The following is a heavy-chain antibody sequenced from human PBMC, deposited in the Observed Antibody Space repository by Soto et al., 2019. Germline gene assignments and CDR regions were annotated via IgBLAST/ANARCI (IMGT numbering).Heavy chain of an antibody. CDR1: GYTFTSYD. D-gene: IGHD1-1*01. CDR3: ARGVAAETGIADFDY. J-gene: IGHJ4*02. Sequence: ASVKVSCKASGYTFTSYDINWVRQATGQGLEWMGWMNPNSGNTGYAQKFQGRVTMTRNTSISTAYMELSSLRSEDTSVYYCARGVAAETGIADFDYWGQGTLVTVSS. V-gene: IGHV1-8*01. CDR2: MNPNSGNT.